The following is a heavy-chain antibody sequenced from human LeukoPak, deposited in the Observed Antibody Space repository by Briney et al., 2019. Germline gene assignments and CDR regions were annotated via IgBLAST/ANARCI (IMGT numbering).Heavy chain of an antibody. Sequence: SETLSLTXTVSGGSISSSSYYWGWIRQPPGKGLEWIGNIYYSGSTYYNPSLKSRVTISVDTSKNQFSLKLSSVTATDTAVYYCARSIIWFGESLPEPWFDPWGQGTLVTVSS. V-gene: IGHV4-39*01. J-gene: IGHJ5*02. CDR3: ARSIIWFGESLPEPWFDP. D-gene: IGHD3-10*01. CDR1: GGSISSSSYY. CDR2: IYYSGST.